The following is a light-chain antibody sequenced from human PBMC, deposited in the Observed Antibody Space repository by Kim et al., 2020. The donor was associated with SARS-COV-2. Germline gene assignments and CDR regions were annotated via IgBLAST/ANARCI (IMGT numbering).Light chain of an antibody. V-gene: IGKV3-20*01. J-gene: IGKJ2*01. CDR3: QHYGGSPPRYT. Sequence: EIVLTQSPDTLSLSPGQRATLSCRASQSISSSYLAWYQQKPGQPPRLLIYSASNRAAGIPDRFSGRGSGTDFTVTISRLEPEDFAVYYCQHYGGSPPRYTFGQGTKLEI. CDR2: SAS. CDR1: QSISSSY.